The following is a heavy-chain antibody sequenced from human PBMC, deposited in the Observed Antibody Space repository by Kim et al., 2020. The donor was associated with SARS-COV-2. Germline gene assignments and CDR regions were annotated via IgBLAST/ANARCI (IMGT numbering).Heavy chain of an antibody. Sequence: AASVKGRFTISRDDSKSIAYLQMNSLKTEDTAVYYCTRARSGSYAKDAFDIWGQGTMVTVSS. V-gene: IGHV3-49*02. J-gene: IGHJ3*02. D-gene: IGHD1-26*01. CDR3: TRARSGSYAKDAFDI.